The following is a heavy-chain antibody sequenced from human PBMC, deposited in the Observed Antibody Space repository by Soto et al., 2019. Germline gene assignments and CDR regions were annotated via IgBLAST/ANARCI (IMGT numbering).Heavy chain of an antibody. CDR3: ARSFAWYAFDQ. CDR2: IHQSGIS. J-gene: IGHJ4*02. D-gene: IGHD3-9*01. CDR1: SASIDNN. V-gene: IGHV4-4*02. Sequence: QLQLLESGPGLVKPSETLSLTCAVSSASIDNNWNWVRQPPGKGLEWIGEIHQSGISYKNPSLKSTVTMSVDKSKTQSSLTLSSVTAADTAVYFCARSFAWYAFDQWGQGTLVTVSS.